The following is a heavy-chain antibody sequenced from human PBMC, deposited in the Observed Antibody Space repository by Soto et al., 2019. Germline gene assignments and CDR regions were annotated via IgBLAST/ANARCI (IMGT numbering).Heavy chain of an antibody. Sequence: QVQLQESGPGLVKPSETLSLTCTVSGAPITTTKWWAWVRLPPGKGLEWIGELSRGDERSSNPSLEGRFPMSLGKSNNHFSLKLTSVTAADTAIYYCATQTISYTWGVWGRGTSVTVSS. CDR3: ATQTISYTWGV. D-gene: IGHD3-16*01. CDR1: GAPITTTKW. J-gene: IGHJ6*02. CDR2: LSRGDER. V-gene: IGHV4-4*02.